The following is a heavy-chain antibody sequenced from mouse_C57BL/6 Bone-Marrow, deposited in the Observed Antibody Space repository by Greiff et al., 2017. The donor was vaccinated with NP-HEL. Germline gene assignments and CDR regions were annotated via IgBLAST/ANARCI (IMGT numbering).Heavy chain of an antibody. V-gene: IGHV5-4*01. Sequence: DVKLVESGGGLVKPGGSLKLSCAASGFTFSSYAMSWVRQTPEKRLEWVATISDGGSYTYYPDNVKGRFTISRDNAKNNLYLQMSHLKSEDTAMYYCARDKVPVIAWFAYWGQGTLVTVSA. J-gene: IGHJ3*01. D-gene: IGHD1-3*01. CDR3: ARDKVPVIAWFAY. CDR2: ISDGGSYT. CDR1: GFTFSSYA.